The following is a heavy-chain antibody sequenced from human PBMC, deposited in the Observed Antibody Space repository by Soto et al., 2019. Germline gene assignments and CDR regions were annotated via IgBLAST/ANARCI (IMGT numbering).Heavy chain of an antibody. CDR2: MNPNSGNT. Sequence: ASVKVSCKASGYTFTSYDINWVRQATGQGLEWMGWMNPNSGNTGYAQKFQGRVTMTRNTSISTAYMELSSLRSEDTAVYYCARVEQWLEYYIDYWGQGTLVTVSS. CDR3: ARVEQWLEYYIDY. J-gene: IGHJ4*02. CDR1: GYTFTSYD. D-gene: IGHD6-19*01. V-gene: IGHV1-8*01.